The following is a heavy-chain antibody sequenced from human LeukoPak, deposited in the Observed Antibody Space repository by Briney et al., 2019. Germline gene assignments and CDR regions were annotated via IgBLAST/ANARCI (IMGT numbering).Heavy chain of an antibody. V-gene: IGHV3-43*01. D-gene: IGHD6-13*01. J-gene: IGHJ6*02. CDR1: GFTFDDYT. CDR3: AKEGIAAATERDSYGMDV. Sequence: GGSLRLSCAASGFTFDDYTMHGVRQAPGKVLGWGSLISWDGGSTYYADSVKGRFTISRDNSKHSLYLQMNSLRTEDTALYYCAKEGIAAATERDSYGMDVWGQGTTVTVSS. CDR2: ISWDGGST.